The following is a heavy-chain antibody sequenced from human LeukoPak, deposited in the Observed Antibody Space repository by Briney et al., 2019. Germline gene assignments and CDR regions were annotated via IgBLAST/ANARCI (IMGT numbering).Heavy chain of an antibody. CDR2: IYHSGST. V-gene: IGHV4-38-2*02. CDR3: ARVGGDCSGGSCYAGKFQH. Sequence: SETLSLTCTVSGYSIGSGDYWGWIRQPPGKGLEWIGSIYHSGSTYYNPSLKSRVTISVDTSKNQFSLKLSSVTAADTAVYYCARVGGDCSGGSCYAGKFQHWGQGTLVTVSS. CDR1: GYSIGSGDY. D-gene: IGHD2-15*01. J-gene: IGHJ1*01.